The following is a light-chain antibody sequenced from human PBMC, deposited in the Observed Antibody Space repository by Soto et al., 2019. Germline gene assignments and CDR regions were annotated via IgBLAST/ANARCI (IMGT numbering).Light chain of an antibody. CDR1: QNIRGF. CDR3: QQSFSNYFT. Sequence: DILMTQSPFALSASVGDRVTITCRASQNIRGFLHWYQQKPGKAPKLLIYGTSNLESGVPSRFGGSGYGTDFTLTISGLQLEDFATYYCQQSFSNYFTFGGGTKVDIK. V-gene: IGKV1-39*01. J-gene: IGKJ4*01. CDR2: GTS.